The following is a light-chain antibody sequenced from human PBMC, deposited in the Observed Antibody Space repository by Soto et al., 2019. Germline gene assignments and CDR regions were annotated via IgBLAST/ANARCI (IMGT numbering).Light chain of an antibody. CDR1: SSNIGNDY. V-gene: IGLV1-51*01. J-gene: IGLJ2*01. CDR3: ETWDSSLNVVV. Sequence: QSVLTQPPSVSAAPGQKVTISCSGSSSNIGNDYVSWYQHLPGTAPKLLIYDDNKRPSGIPDRFTGSKSGTSATLGITGLQTGDEADYYCETWDSSLNVVVFGGGTKLTVL. CDR2: DDN.